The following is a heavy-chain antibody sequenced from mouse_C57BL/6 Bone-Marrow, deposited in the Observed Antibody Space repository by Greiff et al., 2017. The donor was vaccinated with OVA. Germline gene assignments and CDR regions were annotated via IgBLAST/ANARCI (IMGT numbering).Heavy chain of an antibody. D-gene: IGHD1-1*01. V-gene: IGHV5-17*01. Sequence: EVKLVESGGGLVKPGGSLKLSCAASGFTFSDSGMHWVRQAPEKGLEWVAYISIGSSTIYYADKVKGRFTISRDNAKNTLFLQMNRLRSEDTAMYYGARPYYYGSRGGAMDYWGQGPSVTVSS. J-gene: IGHJ4*01. CDR3: ARPYYYGSRGGAMDY. CDR1: GFTFSDSG. CDR2: ISIGSSTI.